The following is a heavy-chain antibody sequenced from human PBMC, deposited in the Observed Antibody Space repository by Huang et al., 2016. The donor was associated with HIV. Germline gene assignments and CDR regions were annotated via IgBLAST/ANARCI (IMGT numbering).Heavy chain of an antibody. D-gene: IGHD6-19*01. CDR2: SSSSSSYI. V-gene: IGHV3-21*01. J-gene: IGHJ4*02. CDR3: ARDVVTGTGC. Sequence: EVQLVESGGGLVTPGGSLRLSCAASGFTFSSYSRNWVRQAPRKGVEWVSSSSSSSSYIYDAHSGKVRSTSSRDNAKNSLYLQRNSLGAEDTAVYYCARDVVTGTGCWGQGTLVTVSS. CDR1: GFTFSSYS.